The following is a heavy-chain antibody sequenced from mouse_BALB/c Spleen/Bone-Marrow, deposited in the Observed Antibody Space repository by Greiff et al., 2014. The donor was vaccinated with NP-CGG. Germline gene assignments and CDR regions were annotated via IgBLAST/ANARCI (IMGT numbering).Heavy chain of an antibody. J-gene: IGHJ2*01. CDR2: IDPANGNT. Sequence: DVQLQESGAALVKPGASVKLSCTASGFNIKDTYVHWVKQRPEQGLEWIGRIDPANGNTKYDPKFQGKATITADTSSNTAYLQLSSLTSEDTAVYYCANYYYGSHFDYWGQGTTLTVSS. CDR3: ANYYYGSHFDY. CDR1: GFNIKDTY. V-gene: IGHV14-3*02. D-gene: IGHD1-1*01.